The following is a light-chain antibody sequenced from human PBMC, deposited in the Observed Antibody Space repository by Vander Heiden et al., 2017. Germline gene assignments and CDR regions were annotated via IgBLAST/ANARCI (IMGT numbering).Light chain of an antibody. CDR3: QQSYSTPIYT. J-gene: IGKJ3*01. CDR2: AAS. CDR1: QSISSY. Sequence: DIQMTQSPSSLSASVGDRVTITCRASQSISSYLNWYQQKPGKAPKLLIYAASSLQSGVPSRFSGSGSGTDFTLTISSLQPEDFATYYCQQSYSTPIYTFGHGTKLDIK. V-gene: IGKV1-39*01.